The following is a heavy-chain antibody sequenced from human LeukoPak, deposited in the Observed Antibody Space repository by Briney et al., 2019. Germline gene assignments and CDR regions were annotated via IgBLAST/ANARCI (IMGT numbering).Heavy chain of an antibody. Sequence: SETLSLTCAVYGGSFSGYYWSWIRQPPGKGLEWIGYIYYSGSTNYNPSLKSRVTISVDTSKNQFSLKLSSVTAADTAVYYCAGSSTVTTLFDYWGQGTLVTVSS. J-gene: IGHJ4*02. D-gene: IGHD4-17*01. CDR3: AGSSTVTTLFDY. V-gene: IGHV4-59*08. CDR1: GGSFSGYY. CDR2: IYYSGST.